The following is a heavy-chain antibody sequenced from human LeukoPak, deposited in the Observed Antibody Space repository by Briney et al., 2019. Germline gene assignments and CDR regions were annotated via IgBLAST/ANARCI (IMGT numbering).Heavy chain of an antibody. J-gene: IGHJ4*02. CDR3: AAITPMIGY. Sequence: SETLSLTCTVSGGSISSSSYYWGWIRQPPGKGLEWIGSIYYSGSTYYNPSLKSRVTISVDTSKNQFSLKLSSVTAANTAVYYCAAITPMIGYWGQGTLVTVSS. CDR1: GGSISSSSYY. V-gene: IGHV4-39*01. CDR2: IYYSGST. D-gene: IGHD3-22*01.